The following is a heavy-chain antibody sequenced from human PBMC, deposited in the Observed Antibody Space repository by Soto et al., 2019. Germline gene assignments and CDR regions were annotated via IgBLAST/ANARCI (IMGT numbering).Heavy chain of an antibody. CDR2: IKQDGSEK. D-gene: IGHD6-6*01. CDR1: GFTFSSYW. V-gene: IGHV3-7*01. J-gene: IGHJ6*02. CDR3: ARHGRAIAARPAVGYYYYGMDV. Sequence: GGSLRLSCAASGFTFSSYWMSWVRQAPGKXLEWVANIKQDGSEKYYVDSVKGRFTISRDNAKNSLYLQMNSLRAEDTAVYYCARHGRAIAARPAVGYYYYGMDVWGQGTTVTVSS.